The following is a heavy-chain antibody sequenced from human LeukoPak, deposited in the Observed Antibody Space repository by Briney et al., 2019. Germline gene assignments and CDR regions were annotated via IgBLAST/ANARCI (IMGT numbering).Heavy chain of an antibody. CDR3: AKRGNHNNDMGNWFET. V-gene: IGHV3-21*01. CDR2: ISSSSSYI. D-gene: IGHD3-16*01. Sequence: GGSLRLSCAASGFTFSSYSMNWVRQAPGKGLEWVSSISSSSSYIYYADSVKGRFTISRDNAKNSLYLQMNSLRTDDTAIYYCAKRGNHNNDMGNWFETWGQGTLVTVSS. J-gene: IGHJ5*02. CDR1: GFTFSSYS.